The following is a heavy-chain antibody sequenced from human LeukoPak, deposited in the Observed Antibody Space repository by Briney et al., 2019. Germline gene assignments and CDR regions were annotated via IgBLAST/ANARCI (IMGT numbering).Heavy chain of an antibody. CDR1: GFTFSSYG. V-gene: IGHV3-30*03. Sequence: PGRSLRLSCAASGFTFSSYGMHWVRQAPGKGLEWVAVISYDGSNKYYADSVKGRFTISRDNSKNTVYLQMNSLRAEDTAVYYCARNTPNSFNGMDVWGKGTTVTVSS. CDR2: ISYDGSNK. D-gene: IGHD2-2*02. CDR3: ARNTPNSFNGMDV. J-gene: IGHJ6*04.